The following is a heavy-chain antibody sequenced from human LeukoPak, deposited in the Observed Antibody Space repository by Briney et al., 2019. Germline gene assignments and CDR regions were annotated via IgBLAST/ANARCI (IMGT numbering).Heavy chain of an antibody. CDR2: IYTSGST. CDR3: ARGLEQQLAIHNWFDP. CDR1: GDSISGDY. V-gene: IGHV4-4*07. Sequence: PSETLSLTCTVSGDSISGDYWSWLRQPAGKGLEWIGRIYTSGSTNYNPSLKSRVTMSVDTSKNQFSLKLSSVTAADTAVYYCARGLEQQLAIHNWFDPWGQGTLVTVSS. J-gene: IGHJ5*02. D-gene: IGHD6-13*01.